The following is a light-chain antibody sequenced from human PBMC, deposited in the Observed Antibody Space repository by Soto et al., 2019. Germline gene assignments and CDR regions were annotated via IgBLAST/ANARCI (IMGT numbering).Light chain of an antibody. CDR2: DAS. CDR3: QQYSRSPSIT. J-gene: IGKJ5*01. Sequence: IVMTQSPDTLSVSPGERATLSCRASQSVTNRYLAWYQQKPGQAPRLLIYDASTRATGIPDRFSGSGSGTDFTLTISRLEPEDFAVYYCQQYSRSPSITFGQGTRLEIK. V-gene: IGKV3-20*01. CDR1: QSVTNRY.